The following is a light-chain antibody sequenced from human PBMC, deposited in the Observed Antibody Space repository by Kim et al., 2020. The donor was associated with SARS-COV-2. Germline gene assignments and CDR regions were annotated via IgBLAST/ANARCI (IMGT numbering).Light chain of an antibody. Sequence: GQSITISCTGTSSDVGGYNYVSWYQQRPGEAPKLMIYDVSKRPSGVSNRFSGSKFGNTASLTISGLQAEDEADYYCSSYTSSSTYVFGTGTKVTVL. CDR3: SSYTSSSTYV. V-gene: IGLV2-14*04. CDR2: DVS. CDR1: SSDVGGYNY. J-gene: IGLJ1*01.